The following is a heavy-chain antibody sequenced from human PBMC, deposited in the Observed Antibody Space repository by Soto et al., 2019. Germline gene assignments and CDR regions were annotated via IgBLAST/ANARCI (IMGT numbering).Heavy chain of an antibody. J-gene: IGHJ6*02. CDR2: IYWDDDK. Sequence: QITLRESGPTLVKPTQTLTLTCTFSGFSLSTGGVGVGWIRQPPGKALEWLALIYWDDDKRYSPSLKSRLTITQDTSKNHXVLXMTXMDPVDTATYYCAHSRCGGDCLQSYSSHYYYGVDVWGQGTTVTVSS. D-gene: IGHD2-21*02. CDR3: AHSRCGGDCLQSYSSHYYYGVDV. V-gene: IGHV2-5*02. CDR1: GFSLSTGGVG.